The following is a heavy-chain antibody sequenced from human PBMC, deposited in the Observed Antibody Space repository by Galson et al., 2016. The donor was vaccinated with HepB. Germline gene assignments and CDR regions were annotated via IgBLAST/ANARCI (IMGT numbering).Heavy chain of an antibody. D-gene: IGHD5-24*01. CDR3: VRRGDGYDFDL. Sequence: QSGAEVKKPGESLKISCKGSRNTFTDHWIDWVRQRPGKGLEWMGIIYPGDSDTRYSPSFQGQVTISADKSSRYAYLQWSSLKASDTAMYYCVRRGDGYDFDLWGQGTLVTVSS. V-gene: IGHV5-51*01. J-gene: IGHJ4*02. CDR2: IYPGDSDT. CDR1: RNTFTDHW.